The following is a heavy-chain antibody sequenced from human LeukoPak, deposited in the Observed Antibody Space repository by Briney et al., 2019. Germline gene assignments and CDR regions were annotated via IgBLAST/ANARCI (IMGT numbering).Heavy chain of an antibody. J-gene: IGHJ4*02. D-gene: IGHD3-22*01. CDR2: INHSGST. V-gene: IGHV4-34*01. CDR1: GGSFSGYY. CDR3: ARDADYYDSSGFDY. Sequence: SETLSLTCAVYGGSFSGYYWSWIRQPPGKGLEWIGEINHSGSTNYNPSLKSRVTISVDTSKKQFSLKLSSVTAADTAVYYCARDADYYDSSGFDYWGQGTLVTVSS.